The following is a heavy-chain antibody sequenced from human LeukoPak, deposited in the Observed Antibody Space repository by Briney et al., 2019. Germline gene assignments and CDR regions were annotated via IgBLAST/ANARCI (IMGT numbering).Heavy chain of an antibody. V-gene: IGHV1-46*01. CDR2: INPRGGSA. D-gene: IGHD3-10*01. Sequence: GASVKVSCKASGYIFTSFFMHWVRQAPGQGLEWMGIINPRGGSATSAQRFQGRLTVTRDTSTSTVYMELSSLTFEDTAVYYCARDYHGSGSLTTFDSWGQGTLVTVSS. CDR1: GYIFTSFF. CDR3: ARDYHGSGSLTTFDS. J-gene: IGHJ4*02.